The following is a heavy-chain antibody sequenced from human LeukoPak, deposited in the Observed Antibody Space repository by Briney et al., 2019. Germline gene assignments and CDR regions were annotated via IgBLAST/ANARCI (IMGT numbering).Heavy chain of an antibody. CDR1: GFTFSSYW. CDR3: ASIPTTGKPGIAAAGTGGY. D-gene: IGHD6-13*01. CDR2: IKQDGSEK. J-gene: IGHJ4*02. Sequence: GGSLRLSCAASGFTFSSYWMSWVRQAPGKGLEWEANIKQDGSEKYYVDSVKGRFTISRDNAKNSLYLQMNSLRAEDTAVYYCASIPTTGKPGIAAAGTGGYWGQGTLVTVSS. V-gene: IGHV3-7*01.